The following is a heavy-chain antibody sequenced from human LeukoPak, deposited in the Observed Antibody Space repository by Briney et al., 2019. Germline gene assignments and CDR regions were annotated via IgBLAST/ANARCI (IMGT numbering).Heavy chain of an antibody. CDR3: ARDETGIVVVPAVPFDY. V-gene: IGHV1-46*01. CDR1: GYTFTSYY. Sequence: ASVSVSCKASGYTFTSYYMHWVRQAPGQGLEWMGIINPSGGSTSYAQKFQGRVTMTRDTSTSTVYMELSSLRSDDTAVYYCARDETGIVVVPAVPFDYWGQGTLVTVSS. CDR2: INPSGGST. D-gene: IGHD2-2*01. J-gene: IGHJ4*02.